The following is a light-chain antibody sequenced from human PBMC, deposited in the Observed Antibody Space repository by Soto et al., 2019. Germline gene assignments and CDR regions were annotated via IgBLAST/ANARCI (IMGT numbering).Light chain of an antibody. V-gene: IGKV1-39*01. CDR1: RFIRTY. CDR2: ATS. Sequence: DVQMTQSPSSLSASVGDRVTITCRASRFIRTYLNWYQQKPGRAPKLLICATSTLHNGVPSWFSGSGSGTYFTLTISSLQPEDFATDYGQQNDDTPYTFGQGTTLEIK. CDR3: QQNDDTPYT. J-gene: IGKJ2*01.